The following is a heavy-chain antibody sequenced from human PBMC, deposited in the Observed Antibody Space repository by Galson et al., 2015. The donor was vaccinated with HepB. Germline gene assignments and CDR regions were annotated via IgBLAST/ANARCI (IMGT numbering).Heavy chain of an antibody. Sequence: SLRLSCAASGFTFSNYVMNWVRQAPGKGLEWVSVISGGGANTFYADSVKGRFTISRDNSKNTLYLQVNSLRAEDTAVYYCAKAYRSIVGAASLPVDYWGQGTLVTVSS. CDR1: GFTFSNYV. V-gene: IGHV3-23*01. CDR3: AKAYRSIVGAASLPVDY. J-gene: IGHJ4*02. CDR2: ISGGGANT. D-gene: IGHD1-26*01.